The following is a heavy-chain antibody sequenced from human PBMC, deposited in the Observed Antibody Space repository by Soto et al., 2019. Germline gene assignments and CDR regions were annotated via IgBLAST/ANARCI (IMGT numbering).Heavy chain of an antibody. V-gene: IGHV4-30-4*01. CDR1: GVSISSGGGYY. Sequence: QVQLQESGPGVVELSETLSLTCAVSGVSISSGGGYYWSWIRQSPGKGLEWIAYIHYSGTTYYNSSLKSPVTMSVDTARNQFSLKLTYVTAADTGVYYCAGSPRGLGNFDYWGQGTLVTVSS. D-gene: IGHD1-26*01. J-gene: IGHJ4*02. CDR3: AGSPRGLGNFDY. CDR2: IHYSGTT.